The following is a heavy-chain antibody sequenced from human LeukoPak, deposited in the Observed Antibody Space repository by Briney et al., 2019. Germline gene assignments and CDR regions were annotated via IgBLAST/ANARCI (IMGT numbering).Heavy chain of an antibody. CDR2: IYSGGST. J-gene: IGHJ3*02. D-gene: IGHD6-13*01. V-gene: IGHV4-4*07. Sequence: PSETLSLTCTVSGGSISSYSWNWIRQPPGKGLEWIGRIYSGGSTNYNPSLKSRVTISFDTSKNQFSLKLSSVTAADTAVYYCASYSSRGYNDAFDNWGQGTMVTVSS. CDR1: GGSISSYS. CDR3: ASYSSRGYNDAFDN.